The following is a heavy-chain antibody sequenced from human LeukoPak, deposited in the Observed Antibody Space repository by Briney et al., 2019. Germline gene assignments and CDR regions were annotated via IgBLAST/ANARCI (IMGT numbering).Heavy chain of an antibody. D-gene: IGHD3-22*01. CDR2: INPSGGST. J-gene: IGHJ5*02. CDR1: GYTFTDSY. V-gene: IGHV1-46*01. Sequence: VASVKVSCKASGYTFTDSYVHWVRQAPGQGLEWMGIINPSGGSTSYAQKFQGRVTMTRDMSTSTVYMELSSLRSEDTAVYYCARAGSRHYYDSSGPNWFDPWGQGTLVTVSS. CDR3: ARAGSRHYYDSSGPNWFDP.